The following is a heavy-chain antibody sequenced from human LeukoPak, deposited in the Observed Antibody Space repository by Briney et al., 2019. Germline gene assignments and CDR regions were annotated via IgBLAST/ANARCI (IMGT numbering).Heavy chain of an antibody. V-gene: IGHV4-38-2*02. D-gene: IGHD3-10*01. CDR3: TRDHRSLWYFDL. CDR1: GYSISSGYY. Sequence: SETLSLTCIVSGYSISSGYYWGWIRQPPGKGLEWIGSMYYSGSTFYNPSLKSRVTISVDTSKNQFSLKLSSVTAADTAVYYCTRDHRSLWYFDLWGRGTLVTVSS. J-gene: IGHJ2*01. CDR2: MYYSGST.